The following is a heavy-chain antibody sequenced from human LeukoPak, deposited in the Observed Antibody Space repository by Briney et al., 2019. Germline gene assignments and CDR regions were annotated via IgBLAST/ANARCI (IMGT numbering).Heavy chain of an antibody. D-gene: IGHD3-16*01. CDR1: GVSISDSSYF. CDR2: IYYTGTT. V-gene: IGHV4-39*01. CDR3: ARRDQYVSTDY. Sequence: SETLSLTCTVSGVSISDSSYFWDWIRQPPGKGLECIGSIYYTGTTYYNPSLKSRVIISVDTSKNQLSLKLSSVTAADTAVYFCARRDQYVSTDYWGQGTLVTVSS. J-gene: IGHJ4*02.